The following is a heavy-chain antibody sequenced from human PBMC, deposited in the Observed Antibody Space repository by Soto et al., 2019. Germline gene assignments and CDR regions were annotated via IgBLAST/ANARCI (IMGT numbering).Heavy chain of an antibody. D-gene: IGHD3-3*01. V-gene: IGHV5-10-1*01. Sequence: GESLKISCKGSGYSFTSYWISWVRQMPGKGLEWMGRIDPSDSYTNYSPSFQGHVTISADKSISTAYLQWSSLKASDTAMYYCASLLTYYDFWSGPSYYYGMDVWGQGTTVTV. J-gene: IGHJ6*02. CDR1: GYSFTSYW. CDR2: IDPSDSYT. CDR3: ASLLTYYDFWSGPSYYYGMDV.